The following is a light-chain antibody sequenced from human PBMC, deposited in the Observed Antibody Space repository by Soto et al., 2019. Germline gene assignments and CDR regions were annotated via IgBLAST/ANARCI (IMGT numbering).Light chain of an antibody. Sequence: DVVMTQSPLSLPVTLGQPASISCRASRSLVYSDGNSYLSWYHQRPGQSPRRLIYTASNRDSGVPDRFSGSGSGTDFTLEISRVEAEDVGIYYCRQGTHWPPYTFGQGTKLEIK. J-gene: IGKJ2*01. CDR1: RSLVYSDGNSY. CDR2: TAS. V-gene: IGKV2-30*01. CDR3: RQGTHWPPYT.